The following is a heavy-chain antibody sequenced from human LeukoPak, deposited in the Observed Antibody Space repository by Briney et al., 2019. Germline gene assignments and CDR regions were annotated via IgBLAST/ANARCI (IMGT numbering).Heavy chain of an antibody. CDR2: IWSSGSGI. CDR3: VSDRDWGFDY. V-gene: IGHV3-48*01. D-gene: IGHD7-27*01. CDR1: RLSWSSYS. J-gene: IGHJ4*02. Sequence: GGSLRLSCAGSRLSWSSYSVNWVRQAPGKGLEWISHIWSSGSGIWYADSVTGRFTISRDSAKKSLNLQMNSLRVEDTTVYYCVSDRDWGFDYWGQGTLVTVSS.